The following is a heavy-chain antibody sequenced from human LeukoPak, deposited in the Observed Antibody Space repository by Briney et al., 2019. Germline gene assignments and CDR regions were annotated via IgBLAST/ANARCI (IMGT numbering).Heavy chain of an antibody. V-gene: IGHV3-48*03. Sequence: QPGGSLRLSCAASGFTFSSYEMNWVRQAPGKGLEWVSYISSSGSTIYYADSVKGRFTISRDNAKNSLYLQMNSLRAEDTAVYYCERLGVGAFQGFDYWGQGTLVTVSS. D-gene: IGHD1-26*01. CDR3: ERLGVGAFQGFDY. J-gene: IGHJ4*02. CDR1: GFTFSSYE. CDR2: ISSSGSTI.